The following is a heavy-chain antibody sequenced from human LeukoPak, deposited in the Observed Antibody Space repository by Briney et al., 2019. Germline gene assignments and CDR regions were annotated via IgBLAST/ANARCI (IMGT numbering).Heavy chain of an antibody. Sequence: GGSLRLSCAASGFTFSTYWMSWVRQAPGKGLEWLANIKEDGTGKNHMDSVKGRFTISRDNAKKSLYLQMNGLRAEDTAVYYCAREIPQQLVAMDVWGQGTTVTVSS. D-gene: IGHD6-13*01. CDR2: IKEDGTGK. CDR1: GFTFSTYW. V-gene: IGHV3-7*04. J-gene: IGHJ6*02. CDR3: AREIPQQLVAMDV.